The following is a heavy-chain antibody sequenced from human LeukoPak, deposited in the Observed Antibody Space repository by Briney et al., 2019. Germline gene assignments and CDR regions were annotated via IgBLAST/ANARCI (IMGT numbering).Heavy chain of an antibody. Sequence: KSSETLSPTCTVSGGSINSHYWSWIRQSPGKGLEWIGFIYKSDSTSYNPTLKSRVTISADTSKNQISLKLSSVTAADTAVYYCARGVTTGLDWFDPWGQGTLVIVSS. CDR3: ARGVTTGLDWFDP. CDR2: IYKSDST. D-gene: IGHD2-21*02. J-gene: IGHJ5*02. V-gene: IGHV4-59*11. CDR1: GGSINSHY.